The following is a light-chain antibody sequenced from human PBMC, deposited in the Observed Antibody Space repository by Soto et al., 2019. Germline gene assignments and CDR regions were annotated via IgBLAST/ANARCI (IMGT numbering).Light chain of an antibody. V-gene: IGLV2-8*01. CDR3: SSYGGNTPFV. Sequence: QSVLTQPPSASGSPGQSVTISCTGTSSDVGGYNYVSWFQHHPGKAPKLLIHEVNKRPSGVPDRFSGSKSGNTASLTVSGLQAEDEADYYCSSYGGNTPFVFGTGTKVTVL. CDR1: SSDVGGYNY. CDR2: EVN. J-gene: IGLJ1*01.